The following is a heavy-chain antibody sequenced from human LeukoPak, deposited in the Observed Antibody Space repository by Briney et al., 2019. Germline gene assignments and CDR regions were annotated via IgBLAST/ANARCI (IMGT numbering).Heavy chain of an antibody. J-gene: IGHJ4*02. CDR2: IIPIFGTA. D-gene: IGHD5-24*01. CDR1: GGTFSSYA. Sequence: SVKVSCTASGGTFSSYAISWVRQAPGQGLEWMGGIIPIFGTANYAQKFQGRVTITADESTSTAYMELSSLRSEDTAVYYCARDRDGYNRYYFDYWAREPWSPSPQ. CDR3: ARDRDGYNRYYFDY. V-gene: IGHV1-69*01.